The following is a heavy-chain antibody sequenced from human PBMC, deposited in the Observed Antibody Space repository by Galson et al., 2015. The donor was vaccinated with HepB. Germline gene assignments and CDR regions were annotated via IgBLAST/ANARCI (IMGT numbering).Heavy chain of an antibody. CDR2: ISAYIGDT. D-gene: IGHD2-2*03. J-gene: IGHJ5*02. Sequence: SVKVSCKASGYIFINYGIAWVRQAPGQGLEWMGWISAYIGDTSYAQKFQGRVTMTTDTSTSTAYTELRSLRSDDTAVYYCARVIGYCRSTSCMEGYWFDPWGQGTLVTVSS. CDR3: ARVIGYCRSTSCMEGYWFDP. CDR1: GYIFINYG. V-gene: IGHV1-18*01.